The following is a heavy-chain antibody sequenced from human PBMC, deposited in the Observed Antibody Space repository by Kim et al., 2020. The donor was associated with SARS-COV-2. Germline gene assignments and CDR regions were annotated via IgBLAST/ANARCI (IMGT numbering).Heavy chain of an antibody. J-gene: IGHJ6*02. CDR2: ISYSESI. CDR1: GDSITSNY. CDR3: ARTYDGSGNYGLDV. V-gene: IGHV4-59*01. D-gene: IGHD3-22*01. Sequence: SETLSLTCSVSGDSITSNYWNWIRQPPGKGLEWIGYISYSESIIYNPSLKSRVTTSMDTSKNQVPLTLSSVTSADTAVCFCARTYDGSGNYGLDVWGQGTTVTVSS.